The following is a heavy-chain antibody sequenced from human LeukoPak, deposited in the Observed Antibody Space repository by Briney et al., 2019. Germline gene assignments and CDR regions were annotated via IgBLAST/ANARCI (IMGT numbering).Heavy chain of an antibody. V-gene: IGHV4-34*01. D-gene: IGHD3-10*01. CDR2: INHSGST. J-gene: IGHJ6*03. CDR1: GGSFSGYY. Sequence: SETLSLTCAVYGGSFSGYYWGWIRQPPGKGLEWIGEINHSGSTNYNPSLKSRVTISVDTSKNQFSLKLSSVTAADTAVYYCAREYYGSGRPSSYMDVWGKGTTVTVSS. CDR3: AREYYGSGRPSSYMDV.